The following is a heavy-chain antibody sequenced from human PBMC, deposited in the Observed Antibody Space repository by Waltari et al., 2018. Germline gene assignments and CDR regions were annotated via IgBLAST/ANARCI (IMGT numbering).Heavy chain of an antibody. CDR3: AKGVGVNYYFDY. Sequence: QVQLVESGGGVVQPGRSLRLSCAASGFTFSSYGMHWVRQAPGKGLEWVAVIWYDGSNKYYADSVKGRFTISRDNSKNTLYLQMNSRRAEDTAMYYCAKGVGVNYYFDYWGQGTLVTVSS. CDR2: IWYDGSNK. V-gene: IGHV3-33*08. J-gene: IGHJ4*02. CDR1: GFTFSSYG. D-gene: IGHD3-16*01.